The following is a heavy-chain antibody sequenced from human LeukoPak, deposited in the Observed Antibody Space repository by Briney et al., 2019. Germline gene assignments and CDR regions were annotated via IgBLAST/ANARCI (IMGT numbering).Heavy chain of an antibody. CDR1: GVSVNAYS. D-gene: IGHD3-10*01. V-gene: IGHV4-34*01. CDR2: INHSGGT. CDR3: ARGGATGAFDI. J-gene: IGHJ3*02. Sequence: SETLSLTCAVQGVSVNAYSWSWIRHSPGKGLEWIGEINHSGGTNYNPSLKSRATISVDTSENQFSLRVTSVTAADTAVYYCARGGATGAFDIWGQGTMVTVSS.